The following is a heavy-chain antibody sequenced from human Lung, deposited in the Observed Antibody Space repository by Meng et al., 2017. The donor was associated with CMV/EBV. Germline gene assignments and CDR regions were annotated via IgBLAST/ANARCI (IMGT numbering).Heavy chain of an antibody. CDR2: ISQDGSKD. CDR3: ARLYCTGLTCFLDY. CDR1: GFSFQNYA. J-gene: IGHJ4*02. D-gene: IGHD2-8*02. Sequence: GGSLRLXCEGSGFSFQNYALHWVRQTPGEGLEWVAVISQDGSKDYYGDSVKGRFRVSRGDSKATVYLHMNSLTVDDTSIYYCARLYCTGLTCFLDYWGRDRWSPSPQ. V-gene: IGHV3-30-3*01.